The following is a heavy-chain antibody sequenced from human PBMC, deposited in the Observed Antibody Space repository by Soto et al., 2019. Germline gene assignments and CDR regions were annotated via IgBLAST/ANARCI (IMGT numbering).Heavy chain of an antibody. J-gene: IGHJ5*02. CDR3: ASRTGTTSSSWFDP. V-gene: IGHV1-69*12. Sequence: QVQLVQSGAEVKKPGSSVKVSCKASGGTFSSYAISWVRQAPGQGLEWMGGIIPIFGTANYAQKFQGRVTIIADESTSTAYMELGRLRAEDTAVYYCASRTGTTSSSWFDPWGQGTLVTVSS. CDR2: IIPIFGTA. D-gene: IGHD1-7*01. CDR1: GGTFSSYA.